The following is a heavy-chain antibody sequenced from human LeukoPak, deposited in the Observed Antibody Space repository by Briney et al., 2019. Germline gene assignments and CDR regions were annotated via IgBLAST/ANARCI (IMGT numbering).Heavy chain of an antibody. D-gene: IGHD1-26*01. CDR3: AKLPTDSIVGATDL. V-gene: IGHV3-23*01. CDR1: GFTFSSYA. Sequence: GGSLRLSCAASGFTFSSYAMRWVRQAPGEGLEWVSAISGSGGSTYYADSVKGRFPISRDNSKNTLYLQMNSLRAEDTAVYYCAKLPTDSIVGATDLWGRGTLVTVSS. CDR2: ISGSGGST. J-gene: IGHJ2*01.